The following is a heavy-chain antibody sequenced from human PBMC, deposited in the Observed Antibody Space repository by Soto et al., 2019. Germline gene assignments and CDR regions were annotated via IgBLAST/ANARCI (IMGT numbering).Heavy chain of an antibody. J-gene: IGHJ4*02. D-gene: IGHD2-8*01. V-gene: IGHV1-58*01. CDR3: AALGVNFDH. Sequence: SVKVSCKASGFTFTSSAVQWVRQARGQRLEWIGWIGVGSGNRHYAQKFQERVTITRDMPTNTAYMELSSLRSEDTAVYYCAALGVNFDHWGQGTLVTVSS. CDR1: GFTFTSSA. CDR2: IGVGSGNR.